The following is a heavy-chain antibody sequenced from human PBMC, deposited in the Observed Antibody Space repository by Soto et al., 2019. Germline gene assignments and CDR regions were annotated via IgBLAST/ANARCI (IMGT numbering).Heavy chain of an antibody. V-gene: IGHV3-30*18. J-gene: IGHJ4*02. CDR1: GFTFTNYG. Sequence: QVQLVESGGGVVQPGMSLRLSCAASGFTFTNYGMHWVHQAPGKGLEWVTLISNDGSNKFYADSVKGRFTISRDNSTHTLYLQMTSLKTDDTAMYYCAKDVADTGTYNFDYWGQGSLVTVSS. D-gene: IGHD1-26*01. CDR3: AKDVADTGTYNFDY. CDR2: ISNDGSNK.